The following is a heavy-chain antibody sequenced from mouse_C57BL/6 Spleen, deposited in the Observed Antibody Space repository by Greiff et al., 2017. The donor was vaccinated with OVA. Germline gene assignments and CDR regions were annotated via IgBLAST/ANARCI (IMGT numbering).Heavy chain of an antibody. V-gene: IGHV14-2*01. CDR2: IDPDDGDT. J-gene: IGHJ1*03. Sequence: VQLQQSGAELVKPGASVKLSCTASGFTIKDYYMHWVKQRPEQGLEWIGRIDPDDGDTKYAPKFQGKATITADTSSNTAYLQLSSLTSEDTAVYYCARSHYDNSSPWYFDGWGTGTTVTVSS. D-gene: IGHD2-4*01. CDR1: GFTIKDYY. CDR3: ARSHYDNSSPWYFDG.